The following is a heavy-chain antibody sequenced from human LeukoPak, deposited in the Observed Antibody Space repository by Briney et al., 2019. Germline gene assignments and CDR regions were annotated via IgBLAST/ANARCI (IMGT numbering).Heavy chain of an antibody. D-gene: IGHD3-22*01. CDR2: MYHSGTT. Sequence: SETLSLTCTVSGYSITSGFNWGWIRQPPGKGLEWIGSMYHSGTTYYNPSLKSRVTISVDTSKNQFSLKLTSVTAADTAVYYCAKSNGYGLIDIWGQGTMVTVPS. J-gene: IGHJ3*02. V-gene: IGHV4-38-2*02. CDR3: AKSNGYGLIDI. CDR1: GYSITSGFN.